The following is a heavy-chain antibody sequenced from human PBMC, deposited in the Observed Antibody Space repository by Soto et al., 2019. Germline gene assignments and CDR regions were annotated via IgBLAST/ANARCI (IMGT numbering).Heavy chain of an antibody. J-gene: IGHJ4*02. Sequence: QVQLVESGGGMVQPGRSLRLSCAASGLTFSRYGMHWVRQAPGKGLECVAIIPYDGSYKYYADSVKGRFTISRDNSRNTLYLQMDSLRAEDTALYYCATLNYGGDDCWGQGTRVTVSS. CDR3: ATLNYGGDDC. CDR2: IPYDGSYK. CDR1: GLTFSRYG. V-gene: IGHV3-30*03. D-gene: IGHD4-17*01.